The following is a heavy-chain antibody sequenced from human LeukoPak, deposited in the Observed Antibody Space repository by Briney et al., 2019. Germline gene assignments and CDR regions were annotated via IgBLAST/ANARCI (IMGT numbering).Heavy chain of an antibody. CDR1: GGSVSSDTYY. CDR2: IHYSGTT. CDR3: ARGTYSSSWYLPNWFDP. V-gene: IGHV4-61*01. Sequence: SETLSLTCTVSGGSVSSDTYYWSWIRQPPGKGLEWIGYIHYSGTTNYNPSLKSRVTISVDKSKNQFSLKLSSVTAADTAVYYCARGTYSSSWYLPNWFDPWGQGTLVTVSS. D-gene: IGHD6-13*01. J-gene: IGHJ5*02.